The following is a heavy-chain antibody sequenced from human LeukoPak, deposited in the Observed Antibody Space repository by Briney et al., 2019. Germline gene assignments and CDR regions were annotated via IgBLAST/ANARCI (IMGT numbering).Heavy chain of an antibody. J-gene: IGHJ4*02. CDR1: GFTFSSYA. CDR2: ISGSGGST. D-gene: IGHD4-17*01. Sequence: PGGSLRLSCAASGFTFSSYAMSWVRQAPGKGLEWVSAISGSGGSTYYADSVKGRFTISRDESKNTLYLQMNSLRAEDTAVYYCAKGPDYGELYYFDYWGQGTLVTVSS. CDR3: AKGPDYGELYYFDY. V-gene: IGHV3-23*01.